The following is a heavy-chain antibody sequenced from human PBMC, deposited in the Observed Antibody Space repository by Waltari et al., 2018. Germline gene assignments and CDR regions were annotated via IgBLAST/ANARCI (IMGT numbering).Heavy chain of an antibody. CDR3: ARDPGIAVAGTRNGAFDI. J-gene: IGHJ3*02. D-gene: IGHD6-19*01. CDR1: GGSISSGRYY. V-gene: IGHV4-61*02. CDR2: SYTSGST. Sequence: QVQLQESGPGLVKPSQTLSLTCTVSGGSISSGRYYWCWIRQPAGKGLEWIGRSYTSGSTNDNPSLTRRVTTSVETSKNQFSLKLSSVTAADTAGYYCARDPGIAVAGTRNGAFDIWGQGTMVTVSS.